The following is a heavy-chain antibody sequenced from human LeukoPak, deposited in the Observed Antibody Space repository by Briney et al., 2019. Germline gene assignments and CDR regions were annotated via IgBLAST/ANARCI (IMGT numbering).Heavy chain of an antibody. D-gene: IGHD3-16*02. J-gene: IGHJ6*02. V-gene: IGHV4-34*01. CDR2: INHGGST. CDR1: GGSFSGYY. Sequence: TSETLSLNCAVYGGSFSGYYWSWIGQRPGKGLEWIGEINHGGSTNYNPSIKSRVTISVDTSKNQFSLKLSSVTAADTAVFYCARGPYDYVWGSYRPTLIDVWRQGTTVTVSS. CDR3: ARGPYDYVWGSYRPTLIDV.